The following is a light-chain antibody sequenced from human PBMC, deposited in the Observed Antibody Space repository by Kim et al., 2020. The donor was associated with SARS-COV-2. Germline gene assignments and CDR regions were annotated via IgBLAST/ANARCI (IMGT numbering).Light chain of an antibody. V-gene: IGLV3-19*01. Sequence: ALGQTVPITCHGDNLRNYFASWYQQKPGQAPLLVIYGKTNRPSGIPDRFSCSSSGNTASLTITGAQEEDEADYYCNSRHSSGYHWMFGGGTQLTVL. CDR1: NLRNYF. CDR3: NSRHSSGYHWM. CDR2: GKT. J-gene: IGLJ3*02.